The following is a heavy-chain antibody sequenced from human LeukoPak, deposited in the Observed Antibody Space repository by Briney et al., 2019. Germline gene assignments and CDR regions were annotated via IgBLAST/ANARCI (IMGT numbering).Heavy chain of an antibody. D-gene: IGHD3-3*01. CDR3: ATIPVADFWSGYGY. J-gene: IGHJ4*02. CDR1: GYTLTELS. Sequence: GASVKVSCKVSGYTLTELSMYWVRQAPGKGLEWMGGFDPEDGETIYAQKFQGRVTMTEDTSTDTAYMELSSLRSEDTAVYYCATIPVADFWSGYGYWGQGTLVTVSS. CDR2: FDPEDGET. V-gene: IGHV1-24*01.